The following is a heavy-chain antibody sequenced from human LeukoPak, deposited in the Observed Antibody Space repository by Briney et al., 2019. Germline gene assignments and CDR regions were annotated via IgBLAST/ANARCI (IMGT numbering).Heavy chain of an antibody. CDR1: GYTFTGYY. Sequence: RASVKVSCKASGYTFTGYYMHWVRQAPGQGLEWMGWINPNSGGTNYAQKFQGRVTMTRDTSISTAYMELSRLRSDDTAVYYCARPAPYDMNAFDIWGQGTMVTVSS. V-gene: IGHV1-2*02. D-gene: IGHD3-22*01. CDR3: ARPAPYDMNAFDI. CDR2: INPNSGGT. J-gene: IGHJ3*02.